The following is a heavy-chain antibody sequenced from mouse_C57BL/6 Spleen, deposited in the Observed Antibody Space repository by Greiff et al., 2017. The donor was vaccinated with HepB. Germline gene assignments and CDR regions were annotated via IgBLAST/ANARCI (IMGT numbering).Heavy chain of an antibody. Sequence: DVKLQESGPGLVKPSQSLSLTCSVTGYSITSGYYWNWIRQFPGNKLEWMCYISYDGSNNYNPSLKNRLSLTRDTSKNQFFLKLNSVTTEYTATYDCARGGSSGFDYWGQGTTLTVSS. J-gene: IGHJ2*01. D-gene: IGHD3-2*02. CDR1: GYSITSGYY. CDR2: ISYDGSN. V-gene: IGHV3-6*01. CDR3: ARGGSSGFDY.